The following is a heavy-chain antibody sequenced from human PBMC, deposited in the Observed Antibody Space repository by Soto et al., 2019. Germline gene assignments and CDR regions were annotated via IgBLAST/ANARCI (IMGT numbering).Heavy chain of an antibody. D-gene: IGHD6-6*01. Sequence: GESLKISCKGSGYSFTSYWISWVRQMPGKGLEWMGRIDPSDSYTNYSPSFQGHVTISADKSISTAYLQWSSLRASDTAMYYCASTIAARPYYYGMDVWGQGTTVTVSS. CDR1: GYSFTSYW. V-gene: IGHV5-10-1*01. CDR2: IDPSDSYT. J-gene: IGHJ6*02. CDR3: ASTIAARPYYYGMDV.